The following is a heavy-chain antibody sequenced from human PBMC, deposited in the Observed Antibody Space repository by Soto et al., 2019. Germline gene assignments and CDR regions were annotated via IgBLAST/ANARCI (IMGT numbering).Heavy chain of an antibody. D-gene: IGHD6-6*01. J-gene: IGHJ5*02. Sequence: GSLRLSCAASGFTFSNYAMSWVRQAPGKGLEWVSAISGSGDNTYYADSVKGRFTISRDNSKNTLYLQMNSLRAEDTAVYYCARDYEAALSSHNWFDPWGQGTLVTVSS. CDR3: ARDYEAALSSHNWFDP. V-gene: IGHV3-23*01. CDR1: GFTFSNYA. CDR2: ISGSGDNT.